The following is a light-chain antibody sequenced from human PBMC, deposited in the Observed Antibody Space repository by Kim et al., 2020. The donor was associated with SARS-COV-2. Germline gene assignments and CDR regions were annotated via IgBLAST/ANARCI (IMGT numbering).Light chain of an antibody. J-gene: IGKJ5*01. CDR2: DAS. Sequence: SLSPGERATLSCRASQSSSSNLAWYQQKPGQAPRSLIYDASDGATGIPARFSGSGSGTDFTLTISNVQSEDFAVYYCQQYAYWRAFGQGTRLEIK. CDR3: QQYAYWRA. V-gene: IGKV3-15*01. CDR1: QSSSSN.